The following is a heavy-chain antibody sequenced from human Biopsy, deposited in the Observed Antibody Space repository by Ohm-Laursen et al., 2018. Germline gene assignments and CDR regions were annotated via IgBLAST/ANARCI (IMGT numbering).Heavy chain of an antibody. CDR2: MSYSGDA. D-gene: IGHD3-22*01. CDR1: GDPMSSGIHY. J-gene: IGHJ6*02. Sequence: TLSLTCSVSGDPMSSGIHYWSWIRQHPGKGLEWLGYMSYSGDAHYNPSLKSRITISIDRSTNEFSLTLSSVTAADTAVYYCVRGVDYYDPYHYYALDVRGQGTTVTVSS. CDR3: VRGVDYYDPYHYYALDV. V-gene: IGHV4-31*03.